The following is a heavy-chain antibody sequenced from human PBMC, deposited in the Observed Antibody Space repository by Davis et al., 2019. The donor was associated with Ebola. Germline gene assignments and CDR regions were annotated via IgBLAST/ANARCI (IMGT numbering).Heavy chain of an antibody. CDR2: ICHSGST. D-gene: IGHD2-2*01. CDR3: ARAYSGYCSSTSCRPPVY. V-gene: IGHV4-4*02. J-gene: IGHJ4*02. CDR1: SGSISSSNW. Sequence: SETLSLTCAVSSGSISSSNWWSWVRQPPGKGPEWSGEICHSGSTNYNPSLKSRVNISVDKSKNQFSLKLSSVTAADTAVYYCARAYSGYCSSTSCRPPVYWGQGTLVTVSS.